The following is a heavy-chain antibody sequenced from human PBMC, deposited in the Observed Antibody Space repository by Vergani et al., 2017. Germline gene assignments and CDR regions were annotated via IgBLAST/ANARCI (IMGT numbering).Heavy chain of an antibody. D-gene: IGHD2-15*01. CDR2: IYHSGST. CDR1: GYSISSGYY. V-gene: IGHV4-38-2*02. J-gene: IGHJ4*02. Sequence: QVQLQESGPGLVKPSETLSLTCAVSGYSISSGYYWGWIRQPPGKGLEWIGSIYHSGSTYYNPSLKSRVTISVDTSKNQFSLKLSSVTAADTAVYYCARDTTDRYCSGGSCYPWGDFDYGGQGTLVTVSS. CDR3: ARDTTDRYCSGGSCYPWGDFDY.